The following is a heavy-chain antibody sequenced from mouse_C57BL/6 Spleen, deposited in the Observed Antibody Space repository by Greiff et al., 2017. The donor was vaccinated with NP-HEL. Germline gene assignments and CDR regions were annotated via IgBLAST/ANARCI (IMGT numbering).Heavy chain of an antibody. CDR2: ISYDGSN. V-gene: IGHV3-6*01. CDR3: AREDYDYDRDYAMDY. CDR1: GYSITSGYY. J-gene: IGHJ4*01. Sequence: EVKLQESGPGLVKPSQSLSLTCSVTGYSITSGYYWNWIRQFPGNKLEWMGYISYDGSNNYNPSLKNRISITRDTSKNQFFLKLNSVTTEDTATYYCAREDYDYDRDYAMDYWGQGTSVTVSS. D-gene: IGHD2-4*01.